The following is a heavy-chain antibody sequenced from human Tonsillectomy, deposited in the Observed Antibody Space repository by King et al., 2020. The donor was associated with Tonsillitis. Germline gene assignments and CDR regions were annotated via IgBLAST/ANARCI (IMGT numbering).Heavy chain of an antibody. CDR2: IYYSGST. CDR3: ARRLSPDRDGYNRRLNWFDP. Sequence: QLQESGPGLVKQSETLSLTCTVSGGSISSSSYYWGWIRPPRGKGLEWIGSIYYSGSTYYNPSLKSRVTISVDTSKNQVSLKLSSVTAADTAVYYCARRLSPDRDGYNRRLNWFDPWGQGTLVTVSS. V-gene: IGHV4-39*01. J-gene: IGHJ5*02. CDR1: GGSISSSSYY. D-gene: IGHD5-24*01.